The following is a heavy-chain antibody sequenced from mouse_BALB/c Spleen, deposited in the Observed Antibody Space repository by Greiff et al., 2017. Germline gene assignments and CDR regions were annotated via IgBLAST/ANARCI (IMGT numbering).Heavy chain of an antibody. CDR2: IDPANGNT. CDR1: GFNIKDTY. Sequence: VQLQQSGAELVKPGASVKLSCTASGFNIKDTYMHWVKQRPEQGLEWIGRIDPANGNTKYDPKFQGKATITADTSSNTAYLQLSSLTSEDTAVYYCAISRYYAMDYWGQGTSVTVSS. J-gene: IGHJ4*01. V-gene: IGHV14-3*02. CDR3: AISRYYAMDY.